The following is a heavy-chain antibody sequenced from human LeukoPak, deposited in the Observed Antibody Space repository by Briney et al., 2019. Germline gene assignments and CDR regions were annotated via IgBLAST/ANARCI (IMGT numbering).Heavy chain of an antibody. J-gene: IGHJ4*02. V-gene: IGHV4-39*01. Sequence: PSETLSLTCTVSGGSISSNSHYWGWIRQTPGKGLEWIGSIFYSGTTYYNPSLKSRVTISVDTSKNQFSLKLSSVTAADTAVYYPNMVRGVNYFDYWGQGTLVTVSS. CDR2: IFYSGTT. D-gene: IGHD3-10*01. CDR3: NMVRGVNYFDY. CDR1: GGSISSNSHY.